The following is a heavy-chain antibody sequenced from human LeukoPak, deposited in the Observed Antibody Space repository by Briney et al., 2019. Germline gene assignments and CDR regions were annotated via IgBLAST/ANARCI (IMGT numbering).Heavy chain of an antibody. CDR3: ASKLLNPSLPPPSTVTNLNYYYYYMDV. CDR2: IKQDGSEK. D-gene: IGHD4-11*01. Sequence: GGSLRLSCAASGFTFSSYWMSWVRQAPGKGLEWVANIKQDGSEKYYVDSVKGRFTISRDNAKNSLYLQMNSLRAEDTAVYYCASKLLNPSLPPPSTVTNLNYYYYYMDVWGKGTTVTVSS. CDR1: GFTFSSYW. J-gene: IGHJ6*03. V-gene: IGHV3-7*01.